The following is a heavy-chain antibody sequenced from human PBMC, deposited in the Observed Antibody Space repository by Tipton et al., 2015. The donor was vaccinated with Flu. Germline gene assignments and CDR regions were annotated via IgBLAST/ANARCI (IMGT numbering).Heavy chain of an antibody. D-gene: IGHD2-2*01. CDR3: AKWGGIAVVPAPRGGYYGMDV. CDR1: GFTFSSYA. J-gene: IGHJ6*02. CDR2: ISGSGGST. V-gene: IGHV3-23*01. Sequence: SLRLSCAASGFTFSSYAMSWVRQAPGKGLEWVSAISGSGGSTYYADSVKGRFTISRDNSKDTLYLQMNSLRAEDTAVYYCAKWGGIAVVPAPRGGYYGMDVWGQGTTVTVSS.